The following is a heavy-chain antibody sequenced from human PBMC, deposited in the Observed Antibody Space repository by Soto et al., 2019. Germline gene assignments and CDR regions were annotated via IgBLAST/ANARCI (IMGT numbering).Heavy chain of an antibody. CDR2: IYSGGST. D-gene: IGHD3-22*01. Sequence: GESLKISCAASGFTVSSNYMSWVRQAPGKGLEWVSVIYSGGSTYYADSVKGRFTISRDNSKNTLYLQMNSLRAEDTAVYYCARGGDASYDSSGGDAFDIWGQGTMVTVSS. CDR1: GFTVSSNY. CDR3: ARGGDASYDSSGGDAFDI. V-gene: IGHV3-66*01. J-gene: IGHJ3*02.